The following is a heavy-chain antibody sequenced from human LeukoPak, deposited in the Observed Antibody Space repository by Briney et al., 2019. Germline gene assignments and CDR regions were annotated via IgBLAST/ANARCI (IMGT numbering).Heavy chain of an antibody. D-gene: IGHD3-3*01. CDR1: GFTFSSYA. V-gene: IGHV3-23*01. J-gene: IGHJ4*02. CDR3: AKLGDFSPHFSAFDY. CDR2: ISGSGGST. Sequence: GGSLRLSCAASGFTFSSYAMSWVRQAPGKGLEWVSAISGSGGSTYYADSVKGRFTISRDNSKNTLYLQMNSLRAEDTAVYYCAKLGDFSPHFSAFDYWGQGTLVTVFS.